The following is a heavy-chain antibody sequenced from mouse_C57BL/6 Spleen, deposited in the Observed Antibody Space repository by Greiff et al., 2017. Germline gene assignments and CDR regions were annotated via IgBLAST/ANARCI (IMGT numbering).Heavy chain of an antibody. CDR3: ARSGYYEGFAY. CDR2: IDPSDSET. D-gene: IGHD2-3*01. J-gene: IGHJ3*01. Sequence: QVQLQQPGAELVRPGSSVKLSCKASGYTFTSYWMHWVKQRPIQGLEWIGNIDPSDSETHYNQKFKDKATLTVDKSSSTAYMQLSSLTSEDSAVYYCARSGYYEGFAYWGQGTLGTVSA. CDR1: GYTFTSYW. V-gene: IGHV1-52*01.